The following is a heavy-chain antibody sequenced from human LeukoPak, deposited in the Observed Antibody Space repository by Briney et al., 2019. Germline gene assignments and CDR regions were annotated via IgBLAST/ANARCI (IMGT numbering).Heavy chain of an antibody. CDR1: GYTFTGYY. J-gene: IGHJ4*02. CDR2: INPNSGGT. D-gene: IGHD2-21*02. Sequence: ASMKVSCKASGYTFTGYYMHWVRQAPGQGLEWMGWINPNSGGTNYAQKFQGRVTMTRDTSISTAYMELSRLRSEDTAVYYCARDHYHKIHSVMVTAPDYWGQGTLVIVSS. V-gene: IGHV1-2*02. CDR3: ARDHYHKIHSVMVTAPDY.